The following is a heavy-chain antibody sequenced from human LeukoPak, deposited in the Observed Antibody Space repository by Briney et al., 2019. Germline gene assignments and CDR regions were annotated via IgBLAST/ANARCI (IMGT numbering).Heavy chain of an antibody. V-gene: IGHV3-9*01. CDR1: GFTFDDYA. D-gene: IGHD3-3*01. Sequence: PGGSLRLSCAASGFTFDDYAMHWVRQAPGKGLEWVSGISWNSGSIGYADSVKGRFTISRDNAKNSLYLQMNSLRAEDTALYYCAKAAPYYDFWSGPTFDYWGQGTLVTASS. CDR2: ISWNSGSI. CDR3: AKAAPYYDFWSGPTFDY. J-gene: IGHJ4*02.